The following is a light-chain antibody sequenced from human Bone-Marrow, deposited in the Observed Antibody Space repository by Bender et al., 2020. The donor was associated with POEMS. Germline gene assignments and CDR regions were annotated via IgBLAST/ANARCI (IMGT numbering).Light chain of an antibody. V-gene: IGLV1-40*01. CDR2: GNT. Sequence: QSVLTQPPSVSGAPGQRATISCTGSTSNIGAGYDVHWYSHLPGTAPKLLIYGNTYRPSGVPDRFSGSQSGNTASLTISGLQAEDEGDYYCASYTRTNTLGVLFGGGTKLTVL. CDR3: ASYTRTNTLGVL. CDR1: TSNIGAGYD. J-gene: IGLJ2*01.